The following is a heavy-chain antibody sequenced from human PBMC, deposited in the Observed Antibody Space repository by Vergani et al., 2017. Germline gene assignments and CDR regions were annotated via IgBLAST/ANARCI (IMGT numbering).Heavy chain of an antibody. D-gene: IGHD3-22*01. V-gene: IGHV4-39*01. J-gene: IGHJ6*03. CDR2: IYYSGST. CDR3: ARCPWGYDDSSGYSYYYYMDV. Sequence: QLQLQESGPGLVKPSETLSLTCTVSGGSISSSSYYWGWIRQPPGKGLEWIGSIYYSGSTYYNPSLKSRVTISVDTSKNQFSLKLSSVTAADTAVYYCARCPWGYDDSSGYSYYYYMDVWGKGTTVTVSS. CDR1: GGSISSSSYY.